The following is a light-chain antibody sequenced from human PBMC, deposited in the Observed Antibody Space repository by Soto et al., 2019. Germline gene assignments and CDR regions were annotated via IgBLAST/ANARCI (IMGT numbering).Light chain of an antibody. V-gene: IGLV2-14*01. CDR1: SSDVGGYNY. CDR3: SSYTSSSTRV. Sequence: QSALTQPASVSGSPGQSITISCTGTSSDVGGYNYVSWYQQHPGKAPKLMIYDVSNRPSGLSNRFSGSKSGNTASLTISGLQAEDEADYYCSSYTSSSTRVFGGGTKLPVL. CDR2: DVS. J-gene: IGLJ2*01.